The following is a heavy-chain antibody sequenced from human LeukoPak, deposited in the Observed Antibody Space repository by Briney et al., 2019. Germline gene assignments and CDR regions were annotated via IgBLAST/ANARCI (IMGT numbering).Heavy chain of an antibody. V-gene: IGHV3-48*02. D-gene: IGHD5-12*01. Sequence: GGSLRLSCAASGFTFSSYGMNWLRQAPGKRLEWVSYISSSSDSIYYADSVKGRFTISRDNAENSLYLQMNSLRDEDTAVHYCARAMRSGYDYWGQGTLVTVSS. CDR3: ARAMRSGYDY. J-gene: IGHJ4*02. CDR2: ISSSSDSI. CDR1: GFTFSSYG.